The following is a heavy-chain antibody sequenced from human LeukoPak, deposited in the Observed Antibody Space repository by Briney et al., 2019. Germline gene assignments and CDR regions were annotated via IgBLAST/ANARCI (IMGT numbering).Heavy chain of an antibody. CDR2: IYYSGST. V-gene: IGHV4-59*01. D-gene: IGHD6-6*01. CDR1: GGSISSYY. Sequence: SETLSLTCTVSGGSISSYYWSWIRQPPGKGLERIGYIYYSGSTNYNPSLKSRVTISVDTSKNQFSLKLSSVTAADTAVYYCARVYSSSSGEVDYWGQGTLVTVSS. CDR3: ARVYSSSSGEVDY. J-gene: IGHJ4*02.